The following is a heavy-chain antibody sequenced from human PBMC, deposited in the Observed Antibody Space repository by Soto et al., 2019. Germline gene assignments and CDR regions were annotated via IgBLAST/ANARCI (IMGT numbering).Heavy chain of an antibody. CDR1: GFTFNNYD. CDR3: AKDAPRRSGWYHFDY. CDR2: ISASGDRT. V-gene: IGHV3-23*01. D-gene: IGHD6-19*01. J-gene: IGHJ4*02. Sequence: EVQILESGGGLVQPGGSLRLSCVASGFTFNNYDMCWVRQVPGKGLEWVSGISASGDRTYYVDSVKGRFSISRDNSKNTPYLQMNSLRAEDTAVYYCAKDAPRRSGWYHFDYWGQGTLVTVSS.